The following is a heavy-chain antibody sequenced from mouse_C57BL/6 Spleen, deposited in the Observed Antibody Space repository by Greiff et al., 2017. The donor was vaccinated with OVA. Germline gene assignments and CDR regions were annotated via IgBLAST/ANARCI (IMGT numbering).Heavy chain of an antibody. Sequence: VQLQQSGAELVKPGASVKLSCKASGYTFTSYWMHWVKQRPGQGLEWIGMIHPNSGSTNYNEKFKSKATLTVDKSSSTAYMQLSSLTSEDSAVYYCARYDDYERYFDVWGTGTTVTVSS. D-gene: IGHD2-4*01. CDR3: ARYDDYERYFDV. CDR1: GYTFTSYW. J-gene: IGHJ1*03. CDR2: IHPNSGST. V-gene: IGHV1-64*01.